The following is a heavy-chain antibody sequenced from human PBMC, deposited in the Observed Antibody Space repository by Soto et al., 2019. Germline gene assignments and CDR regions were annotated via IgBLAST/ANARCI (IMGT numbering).Heavy chain of an antibody. D-gene: IGHD3-22*01. CDR1: GFTFSSYG. J-gene: IGHJ3*02. V-gene: IGHV3-33*01. CDR3: ARGRSTMLVVDDAAFDI. Sequence: QVQLVESGGGVVQPGRSLRLSCAASGFTFSSYGMHWVRQAPGKGLEWVAVIWYDGSNKYYADSVKGRFTISRDNSKNTLYLQMNSLRAEDTAVYYCARGRSTMLVVDDAAFDIWGQGTMVAVSS. CDR2: IWYDGSNK.